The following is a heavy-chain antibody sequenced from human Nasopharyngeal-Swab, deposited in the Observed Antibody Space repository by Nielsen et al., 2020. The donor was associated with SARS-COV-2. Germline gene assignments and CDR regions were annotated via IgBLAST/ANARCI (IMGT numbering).Heavy chain of an antibody. D-gene: IGHD5-12*01. J-gene: IGHJ5*02. CDR3: VKDLAYDEVS. CDR2: INNRGDDT. CDR1: GFSITGYA. Sequence: GESLKISCAASGFSITGYAMSWVRQAPGKGLEWVSTINNRGDDTHYVDSVRGRFTVSRDNSKNTLYLQMNSLRGEDTAIYYCVKDLAYDEVSWGQGTLVTVSS. V-gene: IGHV3-23*01.